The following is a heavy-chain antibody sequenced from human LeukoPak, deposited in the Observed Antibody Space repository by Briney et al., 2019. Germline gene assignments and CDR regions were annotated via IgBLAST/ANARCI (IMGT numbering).Heavy chain of an antibody. V-gene: IGHV4-34*01. D-gene: IGHD2-21*01. CDR2: INHGGST. CDR3: ARPGLAYCGADCYSTEGYFFDY. J-gene: IGHJ4*02. Sequence: SETLSLTCAVYGENFSIYFYSWIRQPPGKGLEWIGEINHGGSTSYNPSLKSRVTISVDTSKNQFFLRLSSVTAADTAMYYCARPGLAYCGADCYSTEGYFFDYWSQGTLVTVSS. CDR1: GENFSIYF.